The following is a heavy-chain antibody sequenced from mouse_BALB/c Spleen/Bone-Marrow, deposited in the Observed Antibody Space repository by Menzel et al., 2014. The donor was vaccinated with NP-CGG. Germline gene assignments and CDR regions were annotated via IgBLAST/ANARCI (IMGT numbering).Heavy chain of an antibody. Sequence: EVKLQESGAELVKPGASVKLSCTASGFNIKDTYMHWVKQRPEQGLEWIGRIDPANGNTEYDPKFQGKATITADTSSNTAYLQLSSLTSEDTAVYYCATMITDWYFDVWGAGTTVTVSS. CDR2: IDPANGNT. V-gene: IGHV14-3*02. J-gene: IGHJ1*01. CDR3: ATMITDWYFDV. D-gene: IGHD2-4*01. CDR1: GFNIKDTY.